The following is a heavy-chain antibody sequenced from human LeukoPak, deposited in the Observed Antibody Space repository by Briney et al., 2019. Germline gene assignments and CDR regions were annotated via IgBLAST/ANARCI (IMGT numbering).Heavy chain of an antibody. V-gene: IGHV4-59*01. J-gene: IGHJ5*02. CDR3: ARDRGFGDYPNWFDP. Sequence: PAETLYITWTVAVGSIISFYWSWIRQPPAKPLYWSGDIYNSGSTNYNPSLKSRVTISVDTSKNQFSLKLSSVTAADTAVYYCARDRGFGDYPNWFDPWGQGTLVTVSS. CDR1: VGSIISFY. D-gene: IGHD4-17*01. CDR2: IYNSGST.